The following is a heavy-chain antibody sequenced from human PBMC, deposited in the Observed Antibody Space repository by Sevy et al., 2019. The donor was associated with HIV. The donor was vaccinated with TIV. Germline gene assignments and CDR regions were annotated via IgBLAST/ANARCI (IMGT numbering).Heavy chain of an antibody. V-gene: IGHV5-51*01. J-gene: IGHJ4*02. Sequence: GESLKISCKGSGYSFNSHWIGWVRHMPGKGLEWMGVIYPDDSDTRYSPSFQGQVTFSADKSISPAYLQWSSLKASDSAMYYCATSRSGYFDSSGYYIYWGQGTLVTVSS. CDR2: IYPDDSDT. D-gene: IGHD3-22*01. CDR3: ATSRSGYFDSSGYYIY. CDR1: GYSFNSHW.